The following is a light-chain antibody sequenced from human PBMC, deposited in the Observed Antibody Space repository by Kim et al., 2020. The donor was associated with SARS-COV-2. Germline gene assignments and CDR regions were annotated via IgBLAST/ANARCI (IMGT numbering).Light chain of an antibody. CDR1: QTISTW. Sequence: DIQMTQSPSTLSASVGDRVTITCRASQTISTWLAWYQQKPGKAPKVLIFEASRLETGVPSRFSGSGSGTQFTLSISSLQPDDFATYYCQQYYAYPVTFGQGTKLEI. CDR2: EAS. J-gene: IGKJ2*01. CDR3: QQYYAYPVT. V-gene: IGKV1-5*03.